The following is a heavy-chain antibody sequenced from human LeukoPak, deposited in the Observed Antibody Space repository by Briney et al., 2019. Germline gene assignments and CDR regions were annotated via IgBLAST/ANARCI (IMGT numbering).Heavy chain of an antibody. CDR1: GFTFSSYA. CDR3: AKGRYCDSTTCAYHGLDV. V-gene: IGHV3-23*01. CDR2: ITGSGGTT. J-gene: IGHJ6*02. D-gene: IGHD2-2*01. Sequence: GGSLRLSCAASGFTFSSYAMSWVRRAPGKGLEWVSTITGSGGTTNYADSVKGRFTTSRDNSKNTLSLQVNSLSAEDTAVYYCAKGRYCDSTTCAYHGLDVWGQGTTVTVSS.